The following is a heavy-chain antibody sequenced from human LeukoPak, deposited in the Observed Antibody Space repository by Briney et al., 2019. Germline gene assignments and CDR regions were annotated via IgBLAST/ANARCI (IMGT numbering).Heavy chain of an antibody. Sequence: SESLSLTCAVYGGSFSGYYWSWIRQPAGKGLEWVGEINHSGSTNYNPSLKRRVTISVDTSKNQFSLKLSSVTAADTAVYYCASLRWPRLGWFDPWGQGTLVTVSS. CDR2: INHSGST. D-gene: IGHD5-12*01. CDR3: ASLRWPRLGWFDP. V-gene: IGHV4-34*01. CDR1: GGSFSGYY. J-gene: IGHJ5*02.